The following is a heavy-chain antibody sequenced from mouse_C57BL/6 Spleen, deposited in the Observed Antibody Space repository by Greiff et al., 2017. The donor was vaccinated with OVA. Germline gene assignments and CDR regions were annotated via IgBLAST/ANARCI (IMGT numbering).Heavy chain of an antibody. J-gene: IGHJ3*01. CDR1: GYSITSGYY. Sequence: EVQLVESGPGLVKPSQSLSLTCSVTGYSITSGYYWNWIRQFPGNKLEWMGYISYDGSNNYNPSLKNRISITRDTSKNQFFLKLNSVTTEDTATYYCARDGPWFAYWGQGTLVTVSA. CDR3: ARDGPWFAY. V-gene: IGHV3-6*01. CDR2: ISYDGSN.